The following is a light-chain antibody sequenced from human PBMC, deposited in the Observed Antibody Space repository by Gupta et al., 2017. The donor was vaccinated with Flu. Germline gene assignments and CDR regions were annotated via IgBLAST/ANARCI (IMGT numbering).Light chain of an antibody. CDR2: AAS. CDR1: QGIFNY. Sequence: DIQMTQSPSSLSVSVGDRVTITCRASQGIFNYLAWYQQKPGKAPTLLIYAASTLQSGVPFRFSGSGSGTDFTLTISSLQPEDVATYYCQKYNSVPDTFGPGSKLEL. V-gene: IGKV1-27*01. CDR3: QKYNSVPDT. J-gene: IGKJ2*01.